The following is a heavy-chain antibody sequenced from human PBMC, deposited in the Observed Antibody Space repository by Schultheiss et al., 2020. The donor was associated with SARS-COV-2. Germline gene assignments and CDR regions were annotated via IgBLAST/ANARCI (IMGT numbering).Heavy chain of an antibody. CDR3: AKDISWR. Sequence: GGSLRLSCAASGFTFSSYDMHWVRQATGKGLEWVSAIGTAGDTYYPGSVKGRFTISRDNAKNSLYLQMNSLRAEDTALYYCAKDISWRWGQGTLVTVSS. CDR1: GFTFSSYD. D-gene: IGHD3-3*02. CDR2: IGTAGDT. V-gene: IGHV3-13*01. J-gene: IGHJ4*02.